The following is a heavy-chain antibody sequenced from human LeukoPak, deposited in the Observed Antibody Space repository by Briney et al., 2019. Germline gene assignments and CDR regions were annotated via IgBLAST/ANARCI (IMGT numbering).Heavy chain of an antibody. D-gene: IGHD5-18*01. Sequence: SETLSLTCAVYGGSFSGYYWSWIRQPPGKGLEWIGEINHSGSTNYNPSLKSRVTISVDTSKNQFSLKLSSVTAADTAVYYCARGTSRRYSSGGGFDPWGQGTLVTVSS. V-gene: IGHV4-34*01. CDR1: GGSFSGYY. CDR3: ARGTSRRYSSGGGFDP. CDR2: INHSGST. J-gene: IGHJ5*02.